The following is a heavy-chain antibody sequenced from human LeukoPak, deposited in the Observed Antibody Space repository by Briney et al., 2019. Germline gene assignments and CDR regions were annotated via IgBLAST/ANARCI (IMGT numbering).Heavy chain of an antibody. CDR2: ISWNSGSI. V-gene: IGHV3-9*03. Sequence: GRSLRLSCAASGFTFDDYAMHWVRHAPGKGLEWVSGISWNSGSIDYADSVKGRFTISRDNAKNSLYLQMNSLRDEDMALYYCAKDSRSVSGVIAAGTFDYWGQGTLVTVSS. CDR3: AKDSRSVSGVIAAGTFDY. J-gene: IGHJ4*02. CDR1: GFTFDDYA. D-gene: IGHD6-13*01.